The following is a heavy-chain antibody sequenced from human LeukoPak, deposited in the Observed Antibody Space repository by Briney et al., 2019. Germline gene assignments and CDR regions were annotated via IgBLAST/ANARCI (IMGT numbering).Heavy chain of an antibody. D-gene: IGHD5-18*01. V-gene: IGHV3-23*01. Sequence: GGSLRLSCAASGFTFSSNAMTWVRQAPGKGLGWVSTIRGNGDRTHYADSVTGRFTISRDNSKNTLYLQMNSLRAEDTAVYYCARDSYGLDYWGQGTLVTVSS. CDR2: IRGNGDRT. J-gene: IGHJ4*02. CDR1: GFTFSSNA. CDR3: ARDSYGLDY.